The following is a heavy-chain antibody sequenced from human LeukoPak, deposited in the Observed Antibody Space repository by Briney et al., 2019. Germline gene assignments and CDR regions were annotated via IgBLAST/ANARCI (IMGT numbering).Heavy chain of an antibody. J-gene: IGHJ6*03. Sequence: GASVKVSCKVSGYTLTELSMHWVRQAPGKGLEWMGGFDPEDGETIYAQKFQGKVTMTEDTSTDTAYMELSSLRPEDTAVYYCATGVPAAIGYYYYYYMDVWGKGTTVTVSS. CDR3: ATGVPAAIGYYYYYYMDV. V-gene: IGHV1-24*01. CDR2: FDPEDGET. CDR1: GYTLTELS. D-gene: IGHD2-2*01.